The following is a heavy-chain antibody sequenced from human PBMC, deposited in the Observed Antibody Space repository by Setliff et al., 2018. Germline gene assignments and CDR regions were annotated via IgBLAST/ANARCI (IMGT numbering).Heavy chain of an antibody. CDR2: ISYDGTIT. Sequence: GESLRLSCAASGFLYSNNAFHWVRQTPGKGLEWVAVISYDGTITHYVDSVKGRFSISRDNSQNTLYLQMNSLSPEDTALYYCASSSGGNYEAYFDYWGQGTLVTVSS. CDR1: GFLYSNNA. D-gene: IGHD2-15*01. CDR3: ASSSGGNYEAYFDY. V-gene: IGHV3-30*04. J-gene: IGHJ4*02.